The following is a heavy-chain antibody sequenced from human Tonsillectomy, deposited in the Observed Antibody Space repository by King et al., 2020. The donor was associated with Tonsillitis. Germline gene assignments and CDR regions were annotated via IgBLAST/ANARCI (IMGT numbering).Heavy chain of an antibody. Sequence: QGQLVQSGAEVKKPGASVKVSCKASGYTFTTYDINWVRQATGQGLEWMGWMNPNSGNTGYAQQFQGRVTMTRNTSISTAYMELSSLRYEDTAVYYCARGGSVYDSSLYYWFDTWGQGTLVTVSS. CDR2: MNPNSGNT. D-gene: IGHD3-22*01. CDR1: GYTFTTYD. V-gene: IGHV1-8*01. J-gene: IGHJ5*02. CDR3: ARGGSVYDSSLYYWFDT.